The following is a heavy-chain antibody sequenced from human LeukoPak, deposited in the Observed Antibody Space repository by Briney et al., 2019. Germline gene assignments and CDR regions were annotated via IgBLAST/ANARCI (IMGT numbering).Heavy chain of an antibody. CDR3: ARDRAPRAYTAYPLGYYGLDV. D-gene: IGHD5-12*01. CDR1: GGTFSTFA. Sequence: ASLKLSSKASGGTFSTFAISWVRRAPGQGLEWMGGIIPIFGTPDYAQKFQGRVTFTADESTSTAYMALSSLRSDDTAVFYCARDRAPRAYTAYPLGYYGLDVWGQGTTVTVSS. J-gene: IGHJ6*02. CDR2: IIPIFGTP. V-gene: IGHV1-69*13.